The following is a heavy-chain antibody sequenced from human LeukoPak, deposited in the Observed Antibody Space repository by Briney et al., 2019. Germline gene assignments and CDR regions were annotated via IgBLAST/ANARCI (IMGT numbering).Heavy chain of an antibody. CDR2: INPNSGGT. CDR1: GYTFTGYY. V-gene: IGHV1-2*02. D-gene: IGHD2/OR15-2a*01. J-gene: IGHJ4*02. Sequence: ASVKVSCKASGYTFTGYYMHWVRQAPGQGLEWMGWINPNSGGTNYAQKFQGRVTMTRDMSTSTVYMELSSLRSEDTAVYYCARGPQYYYFDYWGQGTLVTVSS. CDR3: ARGPQYYYFDY.